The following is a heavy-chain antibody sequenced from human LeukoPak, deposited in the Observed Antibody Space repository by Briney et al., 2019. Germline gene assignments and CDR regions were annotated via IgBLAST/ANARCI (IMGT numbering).Heavy chain of an antibody. CDR1: GGSISSSSYY. J-gene: IGHJ5*02. D-gene: IGHD3-10*01. CDR2: IYYSGST. CDR3: ARRFRITMVRGVIITANWFDP. V-gene: IGHV4-39*01. Sequence: SETLSLTCTVSGGSISSSSYYWGWIRQPPGKGLEWIGSIYYSGSTYYNPSLKSRVTISVDTSKNQFSLKLSSVTAADTAVYYCARRFRITMVRGVIITANWFDPWGQGTLVTVSS.